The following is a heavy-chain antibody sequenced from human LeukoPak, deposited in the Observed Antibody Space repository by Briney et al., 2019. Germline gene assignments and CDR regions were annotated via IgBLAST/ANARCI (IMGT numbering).Heavy chain of an antibody. J-gene: IGHJ5*02. CDR1: GFTFSSYS. D-gene: IGHD3-9*01. CDR2: ISSSSSYI. CDR3: ARAGVIYFGWFDP. V-gene: IGHV3-21*01. Sequence: GGSLRLSCAASGFTFSSYSMNWVRQAPGKGLEWVSSISSSSSYIYYADSVKGRFTISRDNAKNSLYLQMNSLRAEDTAVYYCARAGVIYFGWFDPWGQGTLVTVSS.